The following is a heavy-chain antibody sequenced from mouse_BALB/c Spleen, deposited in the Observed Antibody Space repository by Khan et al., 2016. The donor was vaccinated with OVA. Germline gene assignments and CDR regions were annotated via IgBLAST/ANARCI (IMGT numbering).Heavy chain of an antibody. CDR3: ARDYGSLYWYFDV. D-gene: IGHD1-1*01. J-gene: IGHJ1*01. Sequence: VQLKESGPGLVKPSQTVSLTCTVTGISITSGNYRWSWIRQFPGNKLEWIGNIYYSGTVTYNPSLTSRTTITRATSKNQFFLEMNSLTAEDTATYYGARDYGSLYWYFDVWGAGTTVTVAS. V-gene: IGHV3-5*02. CDR2: IYYSGTV. CDR1: GISITSGNYR.